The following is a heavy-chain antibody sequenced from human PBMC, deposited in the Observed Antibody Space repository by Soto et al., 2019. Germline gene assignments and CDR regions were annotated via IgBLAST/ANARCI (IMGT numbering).Heavy chain of an antibody. J-gene: IGHJ4*02. CDR1: GFTFTRYS. CDR3: ARESEDLTSNFDY. Sequence: GGSLRLSCAASGFTFTRYSMNWVRQAPGKGLEWVSSISSTSNYIYYGDSMKGRFTISRDNAKNSLYLEMNSLRAEDTAVYYCARESEDLTSNFDYWGQGTLVTVSS. CDR2: ISSTSNYI. V-gene: IGHV3-21*06.